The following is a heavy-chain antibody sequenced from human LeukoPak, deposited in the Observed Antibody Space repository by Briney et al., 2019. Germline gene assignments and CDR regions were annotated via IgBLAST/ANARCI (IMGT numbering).Heavy chain of an antibody. CDR1: GFTFSSYA. CDR2: ISGSGDST. V-gene: IGHV3-23*01. D-gene: IGHD2-2*01. CDR3: TSRVVVPAAISDY. Sequence: GGSLRLSCAASGFTFSSYAMSWVRQAPGKGLEWVSAISGSGDSTYYADSVKGRFTISRDNSKNTLYLQMNSLRAEDTAVYYCTSRVVVPAAISDYWGQGTLDTVSS. J-gene: IGHJ4*02.